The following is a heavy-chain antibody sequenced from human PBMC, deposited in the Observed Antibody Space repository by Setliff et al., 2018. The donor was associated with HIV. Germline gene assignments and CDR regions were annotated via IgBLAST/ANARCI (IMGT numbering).Heavy chain of an antibody. J-gene: IGHJ4*02. CDR2: IYHSGTT. D-gene: IGHD2-21*01. Sequence: PSETLSLTCDVSGYSISSGYYWGWIRQPPGKGLEWIGSIYHSGTTYYNPSFKSRVTISVDTSKNQFSLKLTSVTAADTAVYYCARVVGLSALDYWGQGTLVTVSS. CDR1: GYSISSGYY. V-gene: IGHV4-38-2*01. CDR3: ARVVGLSALDY.